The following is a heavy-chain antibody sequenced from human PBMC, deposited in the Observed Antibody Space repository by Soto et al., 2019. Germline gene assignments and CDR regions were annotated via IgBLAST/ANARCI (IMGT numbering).Heavy chain of an antibody. CDR1: GGTFNTYT. J-gene: IGHJ4*02. V-gene: IGHV1-69*01. Sequence: QVHLVQSGSEVKNPGSSVTVSCKASGGTFNTYTFSWVRQAPRQGLEWMGSILPIMGSVNYAHDFRGRLSITADPSTTTAYMELTSLTSHDTAISYCARIPRYSYPTSDPLDNWGQGPLVTVSS. CDR3: ARIPRYSYPTSDPLDN. CDR2: ILPIMGSV. D-gene: IGHD2-15*01.